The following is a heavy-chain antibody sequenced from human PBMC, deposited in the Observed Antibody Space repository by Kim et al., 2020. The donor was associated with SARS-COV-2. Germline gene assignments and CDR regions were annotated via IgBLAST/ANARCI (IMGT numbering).Heavy chain of an antibody. J-gene: IGHJ5*02. CDR3: ARDRPQRLTIFGEYNWFDP. D-gene: IGHD3-3*01. Sequence: SRVTISVDTSKTQFSLKLSSVTAADTAVYYCARDRPQRLTIFGEYNWFDPWGQGTLVTVSS. V-gene: IGHV4-39*07.